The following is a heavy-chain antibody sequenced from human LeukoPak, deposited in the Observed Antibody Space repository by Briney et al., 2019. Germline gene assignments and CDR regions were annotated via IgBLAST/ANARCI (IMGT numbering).Heavy chain of an antibody. Sequence: GGSLRLSCAASGFTFNIYAMSWVRQAPGKGLEWVSAISGSDGSTYYADSVKGRFTISRDNSKNTLYLQMNSLRAEDTGVYYCAKQASAAAASRYNYWGLGALVTVSS. V-gene: IGHV3-23*01. D-gene: IGHD6-13*01. J-gene: IGHJ4*02. CDR1: GFTFNIYA. CDR3: AKQASAAAASRYNY. CDR2: ISGSDGST.